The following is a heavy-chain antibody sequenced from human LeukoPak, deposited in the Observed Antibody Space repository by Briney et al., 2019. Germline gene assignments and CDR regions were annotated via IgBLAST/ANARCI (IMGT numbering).Heavy chain of an antibody. CDR3: ARVAAEVVGVPGAIGFGWLRRDYYYMDV. V-gene: IGHV1-46*01. Sequence: WASVKVSCKAFGYTFTSNYMHWVRQAPGQGPEWMGVISPSGGSTTYAQKFQGRVTLTRDMSTSTDYLELSSLRSEDTAVYYCARVAAEVVGVPGAIGFGWLRRDYYYMDVWGKGTTVTVSS. CDR1: GYTFTSNY. D-gene: IGHD2-2*02. J-gene: IGHJ6*03. CDR2: ISPSGGST.